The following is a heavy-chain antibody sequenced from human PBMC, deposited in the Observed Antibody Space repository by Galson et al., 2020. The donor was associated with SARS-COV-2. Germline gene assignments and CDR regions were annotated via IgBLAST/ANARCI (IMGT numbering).Heavy chain of an antibody. CDR3: ARAPDYYYYYMDV. CDR2: ISSSSSTI. V-gene: IGHV3-48*01. Sequence: GSSLKISCAASGFTFSSYSMNWVRQAPGKGLEWVSYISSSSSTIYYADSVKGRFTISRENAKNSLYLQMNSLRAEDTAVYYCARAPDYYYYYMDVWGKGTTVTISS. J-gene: IGHJ6*03. CDR1: GFTFSSYS.